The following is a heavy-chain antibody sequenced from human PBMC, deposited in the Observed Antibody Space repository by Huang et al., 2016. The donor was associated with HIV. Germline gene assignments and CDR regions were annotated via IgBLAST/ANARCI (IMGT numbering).Heavy chain of an antibody. Sequence: EVQLVESGGALVQPDRSLRLSCAASGFTFDDYAMHWVRQAPGKGLEWVSGISWNSGRIGYADSVKGRFTISRDNAKNSLYLQMNSLRAEDMALYYCAKGSKQWLVGSHFDYWGQGTLVTVSS. J-gene: IGHJ4*02. D-gene: IGHD6-19*01. V-gene: IGHV3-9*03. CDR3: AKGSKQWLVGSHFDY. CDR1: GFTFDDYA. CDR2: ISWNSGRI.